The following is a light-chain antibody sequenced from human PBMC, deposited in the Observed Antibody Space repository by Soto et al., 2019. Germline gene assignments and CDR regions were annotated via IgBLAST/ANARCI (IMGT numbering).Light chain of an antibody. CDR1: QSVSSY. J-gene: IGKJ3*01. Sequence: EIVLTQSPATLSLSPGERATLSCRASQSVSSYLAWYQQKPGQAPRLLIYDASNRATGIAARFRGSGSGTDFTLTISSPEPEDFAVYYCQQRSNWPPIFTFGPGTKVDIK. CDR3: QQRSNWPPIFT. V-gene: IGKV3-11*01. CDR2: DAS.